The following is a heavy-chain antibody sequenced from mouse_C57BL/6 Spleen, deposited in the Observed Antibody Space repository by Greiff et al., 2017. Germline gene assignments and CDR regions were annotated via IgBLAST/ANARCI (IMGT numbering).Heavy chain of an antibody. J-gene: IGHJ1*03. CDR3: ARNDYGSSYWYFDV. D-gene: IGHD1-1*01. Sequence: VKLVESGPGLVQPSQSLSITCTVSGFSLTSYGVPWVRQSPGKGLEWLGVIWSGGSTDYNAAFISRLSISKDNSKSQVFFKMNSLQADDTAIYNCARNDYGSSYWYFDVWGTGTTVTVSS. CDR2: IWSGGST. V-gene: IGHV2-2*01. CDR1: GFSLTSYG.